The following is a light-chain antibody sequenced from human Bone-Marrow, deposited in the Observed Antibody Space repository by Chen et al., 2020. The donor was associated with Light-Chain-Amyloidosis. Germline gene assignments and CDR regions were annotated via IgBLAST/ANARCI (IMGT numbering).Light chain of an antibody. V-gene: IGLV3-21*02. CDR2: DDS. J-gene: IGLJ3*02. CDR1: NIVYTR. CDR3: QVWDRSSDRPV. Sequence: SSVLTLPSSVSQAPGQTGTISCGGNNIVYTRVHWYQQTPGQAPLLVVYDDSDRPPGIPERLSGSNSGNTATLTISRVEAGDEADSYCQVWDRSSDRPVFGGGTKLTVL.